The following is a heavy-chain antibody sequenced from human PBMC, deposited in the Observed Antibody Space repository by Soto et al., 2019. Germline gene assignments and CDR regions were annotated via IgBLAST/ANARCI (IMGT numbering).Heavy chain of an antibody. J-gene: IGHJ4*02. CDR2: INHSGST. CDR1: GGSFSGYY. V-gene: IGHV4-34*01. CDR3: ARTIRITARPVDY. Sequence: SETLSLTCAVYGGSFSGYYWSWIRQPPGKGLEWIGEINHSGSTNYNPSLKSRVTISVDTSKNQFSLKLSSVTAADTAVYYCARTIRITARPVDYWCQGTLVT. D-gene: IGHD6-6*01.